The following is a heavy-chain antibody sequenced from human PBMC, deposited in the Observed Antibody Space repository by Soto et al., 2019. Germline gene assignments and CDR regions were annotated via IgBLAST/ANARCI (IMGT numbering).Heavy chain of an antibody. V-gene: IGHV4-34*01. CDR1: GGSFSGYY. CDR2: INHSGST. CDR3: ARAAGGLTTIFGVVSKHGDYYYYMDV. Sequence: SETLSLTCAVYGGSFSGYYWSWIRQPPGKGLEWIGEINHSGSTNYNPSLKSRVTISVDTAKNQFSLRLGSVTAADTAVYYCARAAGGLTTIFGVVSKHGDYYYYMDVWGKGTTVTVSS. D-gene: IGHD3-3*01. J-gene: IGHJ6*03.